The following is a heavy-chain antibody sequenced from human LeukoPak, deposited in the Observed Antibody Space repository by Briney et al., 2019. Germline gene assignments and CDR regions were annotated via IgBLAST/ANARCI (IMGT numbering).Heavy chain of an antibody. CDR2: ITDSGGGI. Sequence: GGSLRLPCAASGFTFSSNAMTWVRQAPGKGLEWVSSITDSGGGIQYADSVKGRFTISRDNSKNTLYLQMNSLRAEDTAVYYCAKGSATPYWGQGTLVTVST. V-gene: IGHV3-23*01. CDR1: GFTFSSNA. J-gene: IGHJ4*02. D-gene: IGHD5-12*01. CDR3: AKGSATPY.